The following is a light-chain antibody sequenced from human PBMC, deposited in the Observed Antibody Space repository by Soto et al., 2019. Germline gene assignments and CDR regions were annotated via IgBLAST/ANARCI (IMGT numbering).Light chain of an antibody. CDR2: DVT. CDR3: SSYTTSSTHV. CDR1: SSDVGYYNY. Sequence: QSVLTQPASVSGSPGQSITISCTGTSSDVGYYNYVSWFQQHPGKAPKLVISDVTNRPSGVSNRFSGSKSGNTASLTISGLQAEDEANYYCSSYTTSSTHVFGTGTKVTV. V-gene: IGLV2-14*03. J-gene: IGLJ1*01.